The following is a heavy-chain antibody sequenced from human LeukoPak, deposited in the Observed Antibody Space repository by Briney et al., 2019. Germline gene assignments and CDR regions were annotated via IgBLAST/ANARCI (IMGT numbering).Heavy chain of an antibody. D-gene: IGHD6-13*01. CDR1: GFTFSSYT. J-gene: IGHJ5*02. V-gene: IGHV3-48*01. Sequence: GGSLRLSCAASGFTFSSYTLNWVSQAPGKGLDWVSYISSRISTINYADSGKGRFTISRDNAKNSLYLQMNSLRAEDTAVYYCARGGYSSSWYPKFDPWGQGTLATVSS. CDR2: ISSRISTI. CDR3: ARGGYSSSWYPKFDP.